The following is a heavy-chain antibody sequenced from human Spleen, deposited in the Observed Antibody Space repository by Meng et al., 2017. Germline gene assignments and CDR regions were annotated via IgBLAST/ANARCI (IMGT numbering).Heavy chain of an antibody. Sequence: SVKVSCKASGGTFSSYTISWVRQAPGQGLEWMGRIVPILGKVDYAQKFQGRLTIIADKSTGTAYMELSSLRSEDTAVYYCARGAAYSSYEYFQHWGQGTLVTVSS. CDR3: ARGAAYSSYEYFQH. J-gene: IGHJ1*01. CDR1: GGTFSSYT. V-gene: IGHV1-69*08. D-gene: IGHD6-6*01. CDR2: IVPILGKV.